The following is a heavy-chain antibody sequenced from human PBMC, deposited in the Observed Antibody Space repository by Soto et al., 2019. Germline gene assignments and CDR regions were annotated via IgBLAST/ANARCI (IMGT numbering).Heavy chain of an antibody. CDR3: ARRGARYSTFDY. D-gene: IGHD2-15*01. CDR2: IYHTGAT. J-gene: IGHJ4*02. Sequence: SETLSLTCAVSGGSVSSNNWWNWFRQPPGKGLEWIGEIYHTGATNYNPSLKSRVTISVDKSKDQVSLNLNSVTAADTAVYYCARRGARYSTFDYWGQGTLVTVS. CDR1: GGSVSSNNW. V-gene: IGHV4-4*02.